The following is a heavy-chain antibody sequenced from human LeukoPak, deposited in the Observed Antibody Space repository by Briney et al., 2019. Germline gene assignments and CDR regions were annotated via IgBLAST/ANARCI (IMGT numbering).Heavy chain of an antibody. J-gene: IGHJ4*02. V-gene: IGHV4-59*01. Sequence: PSETLSLTCTVSGGSITNYYWSWIRRPPGKGLEWIGYIYYSGSTNYNPSLKSRVTISLDTSKKQFSLKLSSLTAADTAVYYCASDYDSGGYYFVWGQGTLVTVSS. D-gene: IGHD3-22*01. CDR1: GGSITNYY. CDR3: ASDYDSGGYYFV. CDR2: IYYSGST.